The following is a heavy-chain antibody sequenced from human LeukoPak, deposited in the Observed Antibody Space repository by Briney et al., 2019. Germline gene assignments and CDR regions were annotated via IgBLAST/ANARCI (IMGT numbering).Heavy chain of an antibody. Sequence: GGSLRLSCAASGFTFSSYAMSWVRQAPGKGLEWVSVIYSAGSTYCADSVKGRFTISRDNSMNTLYLQMNSLRAEDTAVYYCAVHIAAAFDYWGQGTLVTVSS. V-gene: IGHV3-53*01. CDR1: GFTFSSYA. D-gene: IGHD6-13*01. CDR2: IYSAGST. J-gene: IGHJ4*02. CDR3: AVHIAAAFDY.